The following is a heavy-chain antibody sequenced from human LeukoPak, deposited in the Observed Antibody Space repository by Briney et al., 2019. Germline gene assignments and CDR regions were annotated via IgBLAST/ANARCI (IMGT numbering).Heavy chain of an antibody. CDR1: GFTFSSYW. CDR2: IKQDGSEK. D-gene: IGHD3-3*01. CDR3: AREYYDFWSGYQSYFDY. Sequence: GGSLRLSCAASGFTFSSYWMSWVRQAPGKGLEWVANIKQDGSEKYYVDSVKGRFTISRDNAKNSLYLQMNSLRAEDTAVYYCAREYYDFWSGYQSYFDYWGQGTTVTVSS. J-gene: IGHJ4*03. V-gene: IGHV3-7*01.